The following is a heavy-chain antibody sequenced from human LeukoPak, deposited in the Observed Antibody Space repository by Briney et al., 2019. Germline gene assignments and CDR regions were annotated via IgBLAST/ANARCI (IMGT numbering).Heavy chain of an antibody. D-gene: IGHD3-22*01. V-gene: IGHV3-66*01. CDR3: ARDWVVSNYYYYGMDV. CDR1: GVTVSSNY. J-gene: IGHJ6*02. CDR2: IYSGGST. Sequence: GGPLRLSCAASGVTVSSNYMSWVRQAPGKGLEWVSVIYSGGSTYYADSVKGRFTISRENSKNTLYLQMNSLRAEDTAVYYCARDWVVSNYYYYGMDVWGQGTTVTVSS.